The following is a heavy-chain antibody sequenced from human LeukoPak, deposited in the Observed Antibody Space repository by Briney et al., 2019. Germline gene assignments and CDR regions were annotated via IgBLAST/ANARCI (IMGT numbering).Heavy chain of an antibody. Sequence: SETLSLTCTVSSGSISSYYWSWLRQPPGKGLEWIGYIYYSGSTNYNPSLKSRVTISVDTSKNQFSLKLSSVTAADTAVYYCAREGDSLFDYWGQGTLVTVSS. CDR2: IYYSGST. V-gene: IGHV4-59*01. CDR3: AREGDSLFDY. D-gene: IGHD1-26*01. CDR1: SGSISSYY. J-gene: IGHJ4*02.